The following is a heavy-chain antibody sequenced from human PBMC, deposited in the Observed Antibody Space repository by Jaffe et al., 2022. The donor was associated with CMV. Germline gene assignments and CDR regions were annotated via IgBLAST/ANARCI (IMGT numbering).Heavy chain of an antibody. CDR1: GGSFSGYY. D-gene: IGHD2-2*01. Sequence: QVQLQQWGAGLLKPSETLSLTCAVYGGSFSGYYWSWIRQPPGKGLEWIGEINHSGSTNYNPSLKSRVTISVDTSKNQFSLKLSSVTAADTAVYYCARGFLGYCSSTSCYYYYYYYMDVWGKGTTVTVSS. V-gene: IGHV4-34*01. CDR3: ARGFLGYCSSTSCYYYYYYYMDV. CDR2: INHSGST. J-gene: IGHJ6*03.